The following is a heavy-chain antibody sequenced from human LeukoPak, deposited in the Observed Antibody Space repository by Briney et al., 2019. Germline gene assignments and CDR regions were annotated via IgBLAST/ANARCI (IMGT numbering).Heavy chain of an antibody. CDR2: IYYSGST. Sequence: SETLSLTCTVSGGSVESADYYWSWIRQHPGKGLEWIGYIYYSGSTYYNPSLKSRVTISVDTSKNQFSLKLSSVTAADTAVYYCARDGSYYDFWSGYPDYYGMDVWGQGTTVTVSS. V-gene: IGHV4-31*03. CDR1: GGSVESADYY. D-gene: IGHD3-3*01. CDR3: ARDGSYYDFWSGYPDYYGMDV. J-gene: IGHJ6*02.